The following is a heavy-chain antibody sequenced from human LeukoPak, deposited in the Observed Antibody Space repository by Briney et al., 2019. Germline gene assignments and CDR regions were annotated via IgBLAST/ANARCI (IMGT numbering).Heavy chain of an antibody. D-gene: IGHD3-22*01. CDR1: VFTFSNYI. CDR2: ISSTSTYI. J-gene: IGHJ4*02. CDR3: ARDPAYYDSSGSSDY. Sequence: GGSLRLSCAASVFTFSNYIRNCVRQARGKGVEGVSSISSTSTYIYYGHSLRRRFTIYRDKAKNSLYLKMNTLRAEDTAVYYCARDPAYYDSSGSSDYWGPGTLVTVSS. V-gene: IGHV3-21*01.